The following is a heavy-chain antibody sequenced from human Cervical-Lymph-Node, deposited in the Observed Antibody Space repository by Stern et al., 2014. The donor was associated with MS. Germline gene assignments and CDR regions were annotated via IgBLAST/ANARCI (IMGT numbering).Heavy chain of an antibody. CDR3: ARAAGMLDY. CDR2: ITAYNGST. J-gene: IGHJ4*02. CDR1: GYTFTNYG. D-gene: IGHD1-1*01. Sequence: VQMVQSGDEVKKPGASVKVSCKTSGYTFTNYGISWVRLAPGPGLELMEWITAYNGSTNYAQNFQGRVTLTTDTSTSTVYMELKSLRPDDAAVYYCARAAGMLDYWGQGTLVTVS. V-gene: IGHV1-18*01.